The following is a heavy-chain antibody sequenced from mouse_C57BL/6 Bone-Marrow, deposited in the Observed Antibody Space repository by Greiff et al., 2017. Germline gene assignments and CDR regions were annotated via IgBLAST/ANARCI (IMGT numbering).Heavy chain of an antibody. V-gene: IGHV14-4*01. Sequence: VQLQQSGAELVRPGASVKLSCTASGFNIKDDYMHWVKQRPEQGLEWIGWIDPENGDTEYASKFQGKATITAASSSNTAYLQRSSLTSEDTAVYYCTSVVHYWGQGTTLTVSS. J-gene: IGHJ2*01. CDR2: IDPENGDT. D-gene: IGHD1-1*01. CDR1: GFNIKDDY. CDR3: TSVVHY.